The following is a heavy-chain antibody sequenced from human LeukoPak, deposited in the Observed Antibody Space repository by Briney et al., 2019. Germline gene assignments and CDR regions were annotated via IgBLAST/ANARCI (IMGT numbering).Heavy chain of an antibody. J-gene: IGHJ4*02. CDR1: GFTFSSYA. Sequence: PGGSLRLSCAASGFTFSSYAMSWVRQAPGKGLEWVSAISGSGGSTYYADSVKGRFTISRDNSKNTLYLQMNSLRAEDTAVYYCAKDVQQWLVHEYYFDYWGQGTLVTVSS. D-gene: IGHD6-19*01. CDR2: ISGSGGST. CDR3: AKDVQQWLVHEYYFDY. V-gene: IGHV3-23*01.